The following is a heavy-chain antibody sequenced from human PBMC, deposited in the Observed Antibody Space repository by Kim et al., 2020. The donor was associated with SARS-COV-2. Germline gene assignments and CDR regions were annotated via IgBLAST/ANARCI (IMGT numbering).Heavy chain of an antibody. J-gene: IGHJ5*02. Sequence: GGSLRLSCAASGFTFDDYTMHWVRQAPGKGLEWVSLISWDGGSTYYADSVKGRFTISRDNSKNSLYLQMNSLRTEDTALYYCAKDLGGAPMFCPWGQGTLVTVSS. CDR1: GFTFDDYT. D-gene: IGHD3-10*02. V-gene: IGHV3-43*01. CDR3: AKDLGGAPMFCP. CDR2: ISWDGGST.